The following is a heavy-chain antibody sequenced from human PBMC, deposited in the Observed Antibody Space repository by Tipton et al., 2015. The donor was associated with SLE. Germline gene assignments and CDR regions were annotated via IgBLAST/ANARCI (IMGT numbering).Heavy chain of an antibody. CDR3: ARLGTGDY. Sequence: TLSLTCTVSGGSITTYYWTWIRQPPGKGLEWIGYIYSSGNTYYNPSLKSRVTISVDGSNNQFSLELSSVTAADTAVYYCARLGTGDYWGQGTLVTVSS. V-gene: IGHV4-4*09. D-gene: IGHD3/OR15-3a*01. CDR2: IYSSGNT. CDR1: GGSITTYY. J-gene: IGHJ4*02.